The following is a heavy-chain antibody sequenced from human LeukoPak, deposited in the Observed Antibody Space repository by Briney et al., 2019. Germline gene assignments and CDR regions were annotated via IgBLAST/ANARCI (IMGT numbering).Heavy chain of an antibody. CDR3: ASNYDFWSGYYDAFDI. J-gene: IGHJ3*02. CDR1: GGTFSSYA. CDR2: IIPIFGTA. Sequence: ASVKVSCKASGGTFSSYAISWVRQAPGQGLEWMGGIIPIFGTANYAQKFQGRVTITTDESTSTAYMELSSLRSEDTAVYYCASNYDFWSGYYDAFDIWGQGTMVTVSS. V-gene: IGHV1-69*05. D-gene: IGHD3-3*01.